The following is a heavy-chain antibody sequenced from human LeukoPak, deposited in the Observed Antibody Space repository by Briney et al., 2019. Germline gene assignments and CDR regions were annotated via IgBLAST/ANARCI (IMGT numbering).Heavy chain of an antibody. D-gene: IGHD1-1*01. CDR3: ARARRGNAFDI. J-gene: IGHJ3*02. CDR2: IIPILGIA. V-gene: IGHV1-69*04. CDR1: GGTFSSYA. Sequence: GASVKVSCKASGGTFSSYAISWVRQAPGQGLEWMGRIIPILGIANYAQKFQGRVAITADKSTSTAYMELSSLRSEDTAVYYCARARRGNAFDIWGQGTMVTVSS.